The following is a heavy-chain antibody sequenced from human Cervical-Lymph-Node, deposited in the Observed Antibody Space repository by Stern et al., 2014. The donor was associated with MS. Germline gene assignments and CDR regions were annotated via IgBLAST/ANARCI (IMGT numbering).Heavy chain of an antibody. D-gene: IGHD1-1*01. CDR2: ISAYNGNT. Sequence: VQLVESGAEVKKPGASVKVSCKASGYTFTSYGISWVRQAPGQGLEWLGWISAYNGNTNHAKTLPGRVTMTTDTSTSTAYMELRSLRSDDTAVYYCARAGWNRFNSYFDYWGQGTLVTVSS. CDR1: GYTFTSYG. CDR3: ARAGWNRFNSYFDY. J-gene: IGHJ4*02. V-gene: IGHV1-18*01.